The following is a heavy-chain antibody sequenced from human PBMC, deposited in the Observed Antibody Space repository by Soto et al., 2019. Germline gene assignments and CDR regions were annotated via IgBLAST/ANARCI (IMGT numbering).Heavy chain of an antibody. J-gene: IGHJ6*02. D-gene: IGHD3-10*01. V-gene: IGHV3-30-3*01. CDR3: ARERITMVRGFGLYYYYGMDV. Sequence: GGSLRLSCAASGFTFSSYAMHWVRQAPGKGLEWVAVISYDGSNKYYADSVKGRFTISRDNSKNTLYLQMNSLRAEDTAVYYCARERITMVRGFGLYYYYGMDVWGQGTTVTVSS. CDR1: GFTFSSYA. CDR2: ISYDGSNK.